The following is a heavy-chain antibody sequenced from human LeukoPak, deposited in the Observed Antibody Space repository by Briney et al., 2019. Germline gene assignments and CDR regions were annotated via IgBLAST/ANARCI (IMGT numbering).Heavy chain of an antibody. V-gene: IGHV3-23*01. CDR2: ITGTGGST. CDR1: GFSLSTYG. Sequence: GASLRLSCAASGFSLSTYGVSWVRQPPGKGLEWVSGITGTGGSTYYADSVKGRFTVSRDTSKNTLYLQMNSLRAEDTAIYYCAKDHETGGSVFFYWGEGTLLTVST. D-gene: IGHD2-8*02. CDR3: AKDHETGGSVFFY. J-gene: IGHJ4*02.